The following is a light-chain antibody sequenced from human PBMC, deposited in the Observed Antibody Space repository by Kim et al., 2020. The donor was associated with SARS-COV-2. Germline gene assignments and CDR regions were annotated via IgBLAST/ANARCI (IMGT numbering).Light chain of an antibody. CDR1: QSVSSSY. J-gene: IGKJ2*01. Sequence: FSPGDRATLPCRASQSVSSSYLAWYQQKPGQAPRLLIYGASSRATGIPDRFSGSGSGTDFTLTISRLEPEDFAVYYCQQYGSSPLTFGQGTKLEI. CDR3: QQYGSSPLT. CDR2: GAS. V-gene: IGKV3-20*01.